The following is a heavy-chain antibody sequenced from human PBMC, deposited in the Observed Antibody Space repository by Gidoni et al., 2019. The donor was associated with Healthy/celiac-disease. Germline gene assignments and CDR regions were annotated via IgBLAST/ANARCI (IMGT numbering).Heavy chain of an antibody. J-gene: IGHJ4*02. CDR1: GGSISSSNW. Sequence: QVQLQESCPGLVKPSGTLSPTCAVAGGSISSSNWWSWVRQPPGKGREWIGEIYQSGSTNYNPSLKSRVTISVDKSKNQFSLKLSSVTAADTAVYYCARRNPVAGTYMIDYWGQGTLVTVSS. CDR2: IYQSGST. V-gene: IGHV4-4*02. CDR3: ARRNPVAGTYMIDY. D-gene: IGHD6-19*01.